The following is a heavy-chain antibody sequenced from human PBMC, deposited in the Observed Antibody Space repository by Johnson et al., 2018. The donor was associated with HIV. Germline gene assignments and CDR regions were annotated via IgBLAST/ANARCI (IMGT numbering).Heavy chain of an antibody. CDR3: AKDRRVVGAYDAVDI. D-gene: IGHD1-26*01. CDR1: GFTFGSYG. V-gene: IGHV3-30*18. J-gene: IGHJ3*02. Sequence: VQLVESGGGVVQPGRSLRLSCAASGFTFGSYGMHWVRQAPGKGLEWVAVMSYDGTNKYYADSMKGRFTISRDNSKSTLYLEMNSLRAEDTAVYHCAKDRRVVGAYDAVDIWGQGTMVTVSS. CDR2: MSYDGTNK.